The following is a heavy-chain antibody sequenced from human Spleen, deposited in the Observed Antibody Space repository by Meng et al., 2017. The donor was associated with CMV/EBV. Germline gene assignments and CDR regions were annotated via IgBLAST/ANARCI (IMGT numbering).Heavy chain of an antibody. CDR1: GGSIKSGNNF. CDR2: MFYSGST. D-gene: IGHD2-15*01. CDR3: ARVSSYDGSDGGVYFFDS. V-gene: IGHV4-39*07. Sequence: GSLRLSCSVSGGSIKSGNNFWAWIRQPPGKALEWIGNMFYSGSTYYNPSLKSRVSMSADTSKNLFFLNLASVTAAGTAEYYCARVSSYDGSDGGVYFFDSWGLGTLVTVSS. J-gene: IGHJ4*02.